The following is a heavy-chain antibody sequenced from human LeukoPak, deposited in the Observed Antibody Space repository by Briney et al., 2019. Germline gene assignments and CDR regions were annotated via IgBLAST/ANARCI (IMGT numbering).Heavy chain of an antibody. Sequence: SETLSLTCTVSGGSTSSSNYYWSWIRQPPGKGLEWIGHIYYSGNTNYNPSLKSRVTISIDTSKNQFSLRLSSVTAADTAVYYCARGAAGYSYGWGQGTLVTVSS. CDR1: GGSTSSSNYY. CDR2: IYYSGNT. J-gene: IGHJ4*02. V-gene: IGHV4-61*01. D-gene: IGHD5-18*01. CDR3: ARGAAGYSYG.